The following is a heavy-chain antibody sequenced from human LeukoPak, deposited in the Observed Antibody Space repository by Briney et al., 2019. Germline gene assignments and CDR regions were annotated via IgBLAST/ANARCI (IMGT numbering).Heavy chain of an antibody. Sequence: ASVKVSCKASGYTFTGYYMHWVRQAPGQGLEWMGWINPNSGGTNYAQKFQGRVTMTRDTSISTAYMELSRLRSDDTAVYYCARDRGYCSGGSCPHFDYWGQGTLVTVSS. CDR1: GYTFTGYY. V-gene: IGHV1-2*02. D-gene: IGHD2-15*01. J-gene: IGHJ4*02. CDR3: ARDRGYCSGGSCPHFDY. CDR2: INPNSGGT.